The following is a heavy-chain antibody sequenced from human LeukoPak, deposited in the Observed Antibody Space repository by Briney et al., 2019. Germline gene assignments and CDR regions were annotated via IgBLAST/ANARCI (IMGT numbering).Heavy chain of an antibody. V-gene: IGHV3-23*01. CDR2: ISGSGGST. J-gene: IGHJ4*02. Sequence: GGSLRLSCAASGFTFSSYAMSWVRQAPGKGLEWVSAISGSGGSTYYADSVKGRFTISRDNSKNTLYLQMNSLRAEDTAVYYCAKTAVPAAMTDLSYFDYWGQGTLVTVSS. CDR3: AKTAVPAAMTDLSYFDY. D-gene: IGHD2-2*01. CDR1: GFTFSSYA.